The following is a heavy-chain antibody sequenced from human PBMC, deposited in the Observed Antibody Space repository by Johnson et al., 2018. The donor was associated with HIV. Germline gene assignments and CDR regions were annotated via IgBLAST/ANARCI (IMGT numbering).Heavy chain of an antibody. J-gene: IGHJ3*02. CDR1: GFIFDDYG. CDR3: ARDQTIQLWSDAFDI. V-gene: IGHV3-20*04. Sequence: EQLVESGGGVVRPGGSLRLSCAVSGFIFDDYGMSWVRQAPGKGLEWVSGINWNGGSTGYADSVKGRFIISRDNAKKSLYLQMNSLRAEDTAVYYCARDQTIQLWSDAFDIWGQGTMVTVSS. CDR2: INWNGGST. D-gene: IGHD5-18*01.